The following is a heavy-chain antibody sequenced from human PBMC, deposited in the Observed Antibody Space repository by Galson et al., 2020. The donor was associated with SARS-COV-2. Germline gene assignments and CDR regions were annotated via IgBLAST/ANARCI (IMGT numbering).Heavy chain of an antibody. CDR3: ARRLFGKVVPAALDY. J-gene: IGHJ4*02. CDR1: GYSFTSYW. V-gene: IGHV5-51*01. Sequence: GESLKISCKGSGYSFTSYWIGWVRQMPGKGLEWMGIIYPGDSDTRYSPSFQGQVTISADKSISTAYLQWSSLKASDTAMYYCARRLFGKVVPAALDYWGQGTLVTVSS. D-gene: IGHD2-2*01. CDR2: IYPGDSDT.